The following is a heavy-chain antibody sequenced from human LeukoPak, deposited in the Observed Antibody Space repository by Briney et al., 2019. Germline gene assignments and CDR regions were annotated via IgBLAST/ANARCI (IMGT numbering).Heavy chain of an antibody. V-gene: IGHV4-59*08. CDR1: GGSISSYY. CDR3: ARGKGLGPTFDI. Sequence: SETLSLTCTVSGGSISSYYWSWIRQPPGKGLEWIGYIYYSGSTNYNPSLKSRVTISVDTSKNQFSLKLSSVTAADTAVYYCARGKGLGPTFDIWGQGTTVTVSS. D-gene: IGHD5-12*01. CDR2: IYYSGST. J-gene: IGHJ3*02.